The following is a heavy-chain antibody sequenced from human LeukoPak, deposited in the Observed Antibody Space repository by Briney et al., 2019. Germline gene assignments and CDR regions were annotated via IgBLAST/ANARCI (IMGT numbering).Heavy chain of an antibody. CDR2: IWYDGSNK. J-gene: IGHJ3*02. Sequence: GGSLRLSCAASGFTFSSYGMHWVRQAPGKGLEWVAVIWYDGSNKYYADSVKGRFTISRDNSKNTLYLQMNSLRAEDTAVYYCAREWGPNAFDIWGQGTMVTVSS. CDR1: GFTFSSYG. CDR3: AREWGPNAFDI. V-gene: IGHV3-33*01. D-gene: IGHD3-16*01.